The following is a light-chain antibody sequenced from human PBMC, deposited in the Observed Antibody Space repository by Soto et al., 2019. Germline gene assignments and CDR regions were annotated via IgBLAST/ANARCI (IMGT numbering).Light chain of an antibody. CDR2: DDN. J-gene: IGLJ1*01. CDR1: SSNIGKNY. V-gene: IGLV1-51*01. CDR3: GTWDSNLSAYV. Sequence: SVLTQPPSVSAAPGQKVTISCSGSSSNIGKNYVSWYQQLPGTAPKLLIYDDNRRPSGIPDRFSGSKSGTSATLGITGLQTGDEADYYCGTWDSNLSAYVFGTGTKVTVL.